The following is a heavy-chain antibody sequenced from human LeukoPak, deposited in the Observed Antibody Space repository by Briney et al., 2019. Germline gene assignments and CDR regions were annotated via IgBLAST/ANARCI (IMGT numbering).Heavy chain of an antibody. D-gene: IGHD6-6*01. CDR3: ARTYSSSSHFDY. CDR2: IYTSGST. CDR1: GGSISSYY. J-gene: IGHJ4*02. Sequence: SETLSLTCTVSGGSISSYYWSWIRQPPGKGLEWFGHIYTSGSTNYNPSLKSRVTISVDTSKNQFSLKVSSVTAADTAVYYCARTYSSSSHFDYWGQGTLVTVSS. V-gene: IGHV4-4*09.